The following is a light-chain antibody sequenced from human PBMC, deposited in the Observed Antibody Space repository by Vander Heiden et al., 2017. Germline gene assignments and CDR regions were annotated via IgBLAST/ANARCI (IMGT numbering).Light chain of an antibody. CDR1: KLGDKY. J-gene: IGLJ2*01. CDR2: QES. CDR3: QAWDSSTVV. V-gene: IGLV3-1*01. Sequence: SYELTQPPSVSVSPGQPASIPRSGDKLGDKYACWHQQKPAQLLVVVIYQESKRPAGIHERFSGSKSGTTATLTISGTQDVDEADYYWQAWDSSTVVFGGGTKLTVL.